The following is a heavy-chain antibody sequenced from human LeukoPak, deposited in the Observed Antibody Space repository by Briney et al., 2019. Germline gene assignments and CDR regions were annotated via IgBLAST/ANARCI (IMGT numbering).Heavy chain of an antibody. J-gene: IGHJ5*02. CDR1: GFTFSSYA. V-gene: IGHV3-30*04. Sequence: GGSLRLSCAASGFTFSSYAMHWVRQAPGKGLEWVTIISYDGSNKYYADSVKGRFTISGDNSKNTLYLQMNSLRTEDTAVYYCARANMVRGVGSFFDRNWFDPWGQGTLVTVSS. D-gene: IGHD3-10*01. CDR2: ISYDGSNK. CDR3: ARANMVRGVGSFFDRNWFDP.